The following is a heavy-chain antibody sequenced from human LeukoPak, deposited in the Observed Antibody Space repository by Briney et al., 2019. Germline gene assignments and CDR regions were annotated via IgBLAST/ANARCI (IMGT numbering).Heavy chain of an antibody. V-gene: IGHV1-2*02. D-gene: IGHD1-26*01. CDR2: INPNSDGT. CDR1: LYTFSGYY. Sequence: ASVNVSCKASLYTFSGYYIHGVRQAPGQGREGVESINPNSDGTNYAQRFQGRVIMTRDTSISTAYMELHSLTFDDTAIYYCARGIPGEPSAHSPFAFWDQATLVTVSS. CDR3: ARGIPGEPSAHSPFAF. J-gene: IGHJ4*02.